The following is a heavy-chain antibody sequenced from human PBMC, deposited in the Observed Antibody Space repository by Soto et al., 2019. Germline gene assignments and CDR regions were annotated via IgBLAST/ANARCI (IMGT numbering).Heavy chain of an antibody. Sequence: SVKGSCKGSGGTFSSYAVSWVRQAPGQGLEWMGGIIPIFGTANYAQKFQGRVTITADESTSTAYMELSSLRSEDTAVYYCARDRDDSSGYYFDYWGQGTLVTVSS. V-gene: IGHV1-69*13. CDR3: ARDRDDSSGYYFDY. CDR1: GGTFSSYA. J-gene: IGHJ4*02. D-gene: IGHD3-22*01. CDR2: IIPIFGTA.